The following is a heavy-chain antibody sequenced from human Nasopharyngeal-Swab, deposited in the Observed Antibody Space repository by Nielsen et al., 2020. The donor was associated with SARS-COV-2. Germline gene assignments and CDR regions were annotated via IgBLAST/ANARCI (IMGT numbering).Heavy chain of an antibody. J-gene: IGHJ5*01. CDR1: GYRFSTYW. D-gene: IGHD3-16*01. CDR3: ARSSQSYGYEFDF. Sequence: KVSCKGSGYRFSTYWIVWVRQMPGRGLEWMGTIYPGDSDTRYSPSFQGQATISADKSMNTAHLQWSSLEAADTAMYYCARSSQSYGYEFDFWGQGTLVTVSP. CDR2: IYPGDSDT. V-gene: IGHV5-51*01.